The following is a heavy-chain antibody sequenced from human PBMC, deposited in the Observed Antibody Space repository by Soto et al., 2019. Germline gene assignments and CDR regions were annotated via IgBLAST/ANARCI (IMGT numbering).Heavy chain of an antibody. J-gene: IGHJ6*02. CDR1: GFTFRDYY. V-gene: IGHV3-11*01. Sequence: QEQLVESGGGLVKPGGSLRLSCEASGFTFRDYYMSWIRQAPGKGLEWISYISSGGSSKFYTESVKGRFTISRDIAKNSLYLQMDGLRVEDTGVYFCARRGPLNNIEVVPDYFGLGVWGQGTTVTVSS. D-gene: IGHD2-15*01. CDR2: ISSGGSSK. CDR3: ARRGPLNNIEVVPDYFGLGV.